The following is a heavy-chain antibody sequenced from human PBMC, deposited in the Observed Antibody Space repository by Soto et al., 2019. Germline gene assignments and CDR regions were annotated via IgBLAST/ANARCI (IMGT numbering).Heavy chain of an antibody. V-gene: IGHV4-39*01. J-gene: IGHJ6*03. CDR1: GDSLSSSSSYY. CDR2: VYYSGST. Sequence: QPQLQESGPGLGKPSETLSLSSAVSGDSLSSSSSYYRGWIRQPLGKGLEWIANVYYSGSTYYNPSLKSRVTISLETSKNEVSLRLRSVTAADTAVYYCARFKIVGVLTYYMDVWGKGTPITVSS. CDR3: ARFKIVGVLTYYMDV. D-gene: IGHD3-3*01.